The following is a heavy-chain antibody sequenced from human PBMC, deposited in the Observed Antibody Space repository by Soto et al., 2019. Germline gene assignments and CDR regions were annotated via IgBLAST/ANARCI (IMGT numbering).Heavy chain of an antibody. Sequence: QVQLVESGGGVVQPGRSLRLSCAASGFTFSSYAMHWVRQAPGKGLEWVAVISYDGSNKYYADSVKGRITISRDNSKNTLYVQMNRLGAEDTPVYYCAREAEQWLNNRAEYFQHWARAPWSPSPQ. CDR2: ISYDGSNK. CDR1: GFTFSSYA. D-gene: IGHD6-19*01. CDR3: AREAEQWLNNRAEYFQH. V-gene: IGHV3-30-3*01. J-gene: IGHJ1*01.